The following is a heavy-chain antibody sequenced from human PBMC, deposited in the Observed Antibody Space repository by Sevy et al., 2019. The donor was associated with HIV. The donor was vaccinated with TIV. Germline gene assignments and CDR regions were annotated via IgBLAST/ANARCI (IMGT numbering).Heavy chain of an antibody. Sequence: GGSLRLSCAASGFTFDDYTMHWVRQAPGKGLEWVSLISWDGGSTYYADSVKGRFTISRDNSKNSLYLQMNSLRTEDTAEYYCAKDGAGVPARDYYYGMDVWGQGTTVTVSS. CDR2: ISWDGGST. D-gene: IGHD2-2*01. V-gene: IGHV3-43*01. J-gene: IGHJ6*02. CDR1: GFTFDDYT. CDR3: AKDGAGVPARDYYYGMDV.